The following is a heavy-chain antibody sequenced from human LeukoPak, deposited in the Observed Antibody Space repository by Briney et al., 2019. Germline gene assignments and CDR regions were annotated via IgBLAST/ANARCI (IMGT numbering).Heavy chain of an antibody. CDR2: IYYSGST. Sequence: SETLSLTCTVSGGSISSYYWSWIRQPAGKGLEWIGYIYYSGSTNYNPSLKSRVTISVDTSKNQFSLKLSSVTAADTAVYYCARVLYYGSGSYYKAYFDYWGQGTLVTVSS. V-gene: IGHV4-59*01. CDR3: ARVLYYGSGSYYKAYFDY. J-gene: IGHJ4*02. CDR1: GGSISSYY. D-gene: IGHD3-10*01.